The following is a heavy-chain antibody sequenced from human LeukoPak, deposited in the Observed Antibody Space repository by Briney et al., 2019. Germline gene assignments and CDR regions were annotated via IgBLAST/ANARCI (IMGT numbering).Heavy chain of an antibody. CDR1: GFTFSSYA. J-gene: IGHJ4*02. Sequence: GGSLRLSCAASGFTFSSYAMHWVRQAPGKGLEYVSAISSNGGSTYYANSVKGRFTISRDNSKNTLYLQMGSLKTEDTAVYYCTRLAAAGYWGQGTLVTVSS. D-gene: IGHD6-13*01. CDR3: TRLAAAGY. V-gene: IGHV3-64*01. CDR2: ISSNGGST.